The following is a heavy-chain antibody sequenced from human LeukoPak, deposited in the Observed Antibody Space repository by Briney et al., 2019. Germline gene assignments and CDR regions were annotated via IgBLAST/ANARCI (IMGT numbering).Heavy chain of an antibody. D-gene: IGHD2-8*01. V-gene: IGHV4-38-2*02. CDR1: GHSISSGSY. J-gene: IGHJ5*02. CDR2: IYYSGST. Sequence: SETLSLTCIVSGHSISSGSYWGWIRQPPGKGLEWIGSIYYSGSTYYNPSLKSRVTILVDSSINQFSLRLSSVTAADTAVYYCARDQGEYCTNGVCGNWFDPWGQGTLVTVSS. CDR3: ARDQGEYCTNGVCGNWFDP.